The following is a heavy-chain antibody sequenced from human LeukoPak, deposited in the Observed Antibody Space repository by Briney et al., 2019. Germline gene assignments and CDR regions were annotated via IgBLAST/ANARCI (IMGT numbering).Heavy chain of an antibody. Sequence: SETLSLTCAVYGGSFNDYYWNWIRQPPGKGLEWIGRIYTSGSTNYNPSLKSRVTMSVDTSKNQFSLKLSSVTAADTAVYYCARDKSRTYGSADAFDIWGQGTMVTVSS. CDR1: GGSFNDYY. J-gene: IGHJ3*02. CDR3: ARDKSRTYGSADAFDI. CDR2: IYTSGST. V-gene: IGHV4-59*10. D-gene: IGHD3-10*01.